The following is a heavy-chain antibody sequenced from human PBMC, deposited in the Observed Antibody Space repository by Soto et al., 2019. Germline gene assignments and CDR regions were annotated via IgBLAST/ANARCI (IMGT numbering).Heavy chain of an antibody. CDR1: GGSISSSNW. CDR2: IYHSGST. V-gene: IGHV4-4*02. CDR3: ARDPRIAAADHYFDY. J-gene: IGHJ4*02. D-gene: IGHD6-13*01. Sequence: PSETLSLTCAVSGGSISSSNWWSWVRQPPGKGLEWIGEIYHSGSTNYNPSLKSRVTISVDKSKNQFSLKLSSVTAADTAVYYCARDPRIAAADHYFDYWGQGTLVTVSS.